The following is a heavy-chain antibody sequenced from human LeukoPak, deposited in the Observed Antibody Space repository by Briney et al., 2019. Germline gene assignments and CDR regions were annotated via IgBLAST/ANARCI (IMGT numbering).Heavy chain of an antibody. J-gene: IGHJ5*02. D-gene: IGHD2-15*01. Sequence: SETLSLTCTVSGGSISRSSYYWSWIRQPAGKGLEWIGRMYTSGSTNYNPSLKSRVTISVDTSKNQFSLKLSSVTAADTAVYYCARETRSGGSLLRGNWFDPWGQGTLVTVSS. CDR3: ARETRSGGSLLRGNWFDP. CDR2: MYTSGST. CDR1: GGSISRSSYY. V-gene: IGHV4-61*02.